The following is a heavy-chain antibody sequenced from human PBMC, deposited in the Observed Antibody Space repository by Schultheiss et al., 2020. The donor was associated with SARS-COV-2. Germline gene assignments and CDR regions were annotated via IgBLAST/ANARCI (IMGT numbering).Heavy chain of an antibody. V-gene: IGHV3-74*01. CDR1: ALTVSSNY. D-gene: IGHD3-10*01. CDR2: ISSDGRST. CDR3: AKDIRRFGELLPYNWFDP. Sequence: GGSLRLSCAASALTVSSNYMTWVRLAPGKGLEWVSRISSDGRSTSYADSVKGRFTISRDNSKNTLYLQMNSLRAEDTAVYYCAKDIRRFGELLPYNWFDPWGQGTLVTVSS. J-gene: IGHJ5*02.